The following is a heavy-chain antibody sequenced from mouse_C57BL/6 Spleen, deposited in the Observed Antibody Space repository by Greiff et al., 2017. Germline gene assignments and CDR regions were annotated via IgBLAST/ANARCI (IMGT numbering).Heavy chain of an antibody. V-gene: IGHV1-52*01. CDR3: ARNDYCWSSRYYFDY. J-gene: IGHJ2*01. Sequence: QVQLQQSGAELVRPGSSVKLSCKASGYTFTSYWMHWVQQRPIQGLEWIGNIDPSDSDTNYNQQFKDKATLTVDTSSSTAYMQLSSLVTEDAAVYYSARNDYCWSSRYYFDYWGQGTTHTVSA. CDR1: GYTFTSYW. D-gene: IGHD1-1*01. CDR2: IDPSDSDT.